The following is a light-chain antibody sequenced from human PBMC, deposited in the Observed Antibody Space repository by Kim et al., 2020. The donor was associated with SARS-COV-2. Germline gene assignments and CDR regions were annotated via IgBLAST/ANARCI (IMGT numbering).Light chain of an antibody. J-gene: IGLJ1*01. V-gene: IGLV3-1*01. CDR2: QDS. Sequence: VSPGQTASITCSGDKLGDKYSCWYQQEPGQSPVLVIYQDSKRPSGIPERFSGSNSGNTATLTISGTQAMDEADYYCQAWDSSTYVFGTGTKVTVL. CDR3: QAWDSSTYV. CDR1: KLGDKY.